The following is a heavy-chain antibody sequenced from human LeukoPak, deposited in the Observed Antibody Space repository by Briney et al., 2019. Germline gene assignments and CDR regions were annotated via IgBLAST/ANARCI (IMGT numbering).Heavy chain of an antibody. Sequence: GASVKVSCKPSGYTFTSYAMHWVRQAPGQRLEWMGWINAGNGNTKYSQKFQGRVTITRDTSASTAYMELSSLRSEDTAVYYCARMYSSSWYKAKWFDPWGQGTLVTVSS. CDR3: ARMYSSSWYKAKWFDP. J-gene: IGHJ5*02. CDR2: INAGNGNT. CDR1: GYTFTSYA. D-gene: IGHD6-13*01. V-gene: IGHV1-3*01.